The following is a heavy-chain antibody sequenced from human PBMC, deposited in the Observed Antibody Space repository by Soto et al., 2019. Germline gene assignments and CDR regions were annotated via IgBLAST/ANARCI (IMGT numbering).Heavy chain of an antibody. Sequence: QVQLQESGPGLVKPSETLSLTCTVSGGSISSYYWSWIRQPPGKGLEWIGYGYYSGSTKYNPSLQSRVTISVDTSKTQFSLKLNSVTAADTAVYYCARGRGDTAMAWYYWGQGTLVTVSS. CDR3: ARGRGDTAMAWYY. D-gene: IGHD5-18*01. J-gene: IGHJ4*02. CDR2: GYYSGST. V-gene: IGHV4-59*01. CDR1: GGSISSYY.